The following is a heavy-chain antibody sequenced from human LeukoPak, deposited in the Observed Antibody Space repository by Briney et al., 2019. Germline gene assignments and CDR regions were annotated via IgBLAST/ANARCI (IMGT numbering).Heavy chain of an antibody. D-gene: IGHD3-10*01. J-gene: IGHJ4*02. CDR1: GFTFSNYA. V-gene: IGHV3-23*01. Sequence: SGGSLRLSCAASGFTFSNYAVSWVRQAPGKGLEWVSATSGSGVNTYYADSVRGRFTISRDNSKNTLFLQMNSLRAEDTAVYYCAKGQTGGSYFDYWGQGTLVTVSP. CDR2: TSGSGVNT. CDR3: AKGQTGGSYFDY.